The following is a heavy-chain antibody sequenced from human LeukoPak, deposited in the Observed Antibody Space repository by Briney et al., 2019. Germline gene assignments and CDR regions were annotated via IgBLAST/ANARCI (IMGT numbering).Heavy chain of an antibody. J-gene: IGHJ4*02. V-gene: IGHV3-23*01. CDR2: ISGSGGST. CDR3: AKVARYFRYYFDY. D-gene: IGHD3-9*01. Sequence: PGGSLRLSCAASGFSFSSFAMSWVRQAPGKGLEWVSAISGSGGSTYYADSVKGRFTISRDNSKNTLYLQMNSLRAEDTAVYYCAKVARYFRYYFDYWGQGTLVTVSS. CDR1: GFSFSSFA.